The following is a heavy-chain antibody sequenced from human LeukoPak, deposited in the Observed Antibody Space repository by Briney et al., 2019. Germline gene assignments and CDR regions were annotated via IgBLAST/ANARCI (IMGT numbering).Heavy chain of an antibody. Sequence: SETLSLTCTVSGGSISSYYWSWIRQPAGKGLEWIGRIYTSGSTNYNPSLKSRVTMSVDTSKNQFSLKLSSVTAADTAVYYCARDSDILTGPNWFDPWGQGTLATVSS. CDR1: GGSISSYY. J-gene: IGHJ5*02. CDR2: IYTSGST. CDR3: ARDSDILTGPNWFDP. V-gene: IGHV4-4*07. D-gene: IGHD3-9*01.